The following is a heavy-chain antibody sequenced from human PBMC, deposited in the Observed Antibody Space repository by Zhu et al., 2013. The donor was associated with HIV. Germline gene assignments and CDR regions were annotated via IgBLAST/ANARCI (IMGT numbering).Heavy chain of an antibody. CDR3: VKDFTGKDDY. CDR1: GFTFSSYA. V-gene: IGHV3-30-3*01. Sequence: VQLVESGGGVVQPGRSLRLSCAASGFTFSSYAMHWVRQAPGKGLEWVAVISYDGSNKYYADSVKGRFTISRDNSKNILYLQMKSLRADDTAVYYCVKDFTGKDDYWGQGILVTVSS. J-gene: IGHJ4*02. CDR2: ISYDGSNK.